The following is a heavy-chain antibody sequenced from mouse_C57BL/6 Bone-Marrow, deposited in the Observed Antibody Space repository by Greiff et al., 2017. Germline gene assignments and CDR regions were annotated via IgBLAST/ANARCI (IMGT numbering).Heavy chain of an antibody. D-gene: IGHD3-1*01. J-gene: IGHJ2*01. Sequence: EVQLLQSGAGFVKPGASVKFSCTASGFNINDYYMHWVKQRTEQGLEWIGRIDPEDGATKYAPKFQGKATITSDTSSNTAYLQLSSLTSEDTAVYYCARSGSVRYFDYWGQGTTLTVSS. CDR3: ARSGSVRYFDY. CDR1: GFNINDYY. CDR2: IDPEDGAT. V-gene: IGHV14-2*01.